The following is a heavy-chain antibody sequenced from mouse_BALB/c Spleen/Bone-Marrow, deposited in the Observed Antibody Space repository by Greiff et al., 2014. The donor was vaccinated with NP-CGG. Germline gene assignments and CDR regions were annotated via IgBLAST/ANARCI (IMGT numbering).Heavy chain of an antibody. J-gene: IGHJ2*01. D-gene: IGHD1-1*01. CDR3: ARDSITTVVATDY. Sequence: QVQLQQSGAELVKPGASVKLFCKASGYTFTSYWMHWVKQRPGQGLEWIGEIDPSDSYTNYNQEFKGKATLTVDKSSSTAYMQLSSLTSEDSAVYNCARDSITTVVATDYWGQGTTLTVSS. CDR2: IDPSDSYT. CDR1: GYTFTSYW. V-gene: IGHV1-69*02.